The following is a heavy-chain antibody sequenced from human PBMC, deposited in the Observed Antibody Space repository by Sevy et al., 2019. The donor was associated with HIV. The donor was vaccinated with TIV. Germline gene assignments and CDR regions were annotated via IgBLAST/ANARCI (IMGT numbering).Heavy chain of an antibody. CDR1: GFTFNIYG. V-gene: IGHV3-33*04. D-gene: IGHD3-16*01. J-gene: IGHJ3*02. CDR2: IWKDGHNK. Sequence: GGSLRLSCAASGFTFNIYGMHWVRQAPGKGLEWVAVIWKDGHNKFYADSVRGRFTFSRDNSRSTLSLQMDSLRVEDTAVYYCVRSTGPLTAFVIWGQGTMVTVSS. CDR3: VRSTGPLTAFVI.